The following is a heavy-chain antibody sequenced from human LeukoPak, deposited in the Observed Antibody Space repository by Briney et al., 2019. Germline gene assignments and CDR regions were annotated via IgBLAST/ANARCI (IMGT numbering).Heavy chain of an antibody. CDR1: GASIRSRS. CDR3: ASYQVVPAAKFPPQSTGRVRGAFDI. CDR2: VSYGGGA. Sequence: SETLSLTCSVSGASIRSRSWSWIRQPPGKGLEWIGYVSYGGGASYDRFFKSRVTMSVDTSKNQVSLNLSSVTAADTAVYYCASYQVVPAAKFPPQSTGRVRGAFDIWGQGGMVSVCS. D-gene: IGHD2-2*01. V-gene: IGHV4-59*11. J-gene: IGHJ3*02.